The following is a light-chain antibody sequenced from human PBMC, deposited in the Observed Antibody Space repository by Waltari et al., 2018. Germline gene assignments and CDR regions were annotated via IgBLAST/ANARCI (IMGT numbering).Light chain of an antibody. J-gene: IGLJ2*01. Sequence: QSVLTQSPSVSGAPGQRVTISCTGSSPNIGADYDVNWYQVLTGAATKLLIYTNFNRPSGVPDRFSGTRSGTSASLAITGLRPEDEGDYYCQSYDSSLSAVVFGGGTKVTVL. CDR3: QSYDSSLSAVV. V-gene: IGLV1-40*01. CDR2: TNF. CDR1: SPNIGADYD.